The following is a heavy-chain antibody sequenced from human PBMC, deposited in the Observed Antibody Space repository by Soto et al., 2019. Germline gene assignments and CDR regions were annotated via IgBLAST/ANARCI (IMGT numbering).Heavy chain of an antibody. CDR2: IYPGDSHT. V-gene: IGHV5-51*01. D-gene: IGHD1-1*01. CDR1: GYSFTSYW. J-gene: IGHJ3*02. Sequence: GESLKISCKGSGYSFTSYWIGWVRQMPGKGLEWMGIIYPGDSHTRYSPSFQGQVTISADKSINTAYLQWSSLRASDTAIYYCARRGVQDAFDIWGQGTMVTVSS. CDR3: ARRGVQDAFDI.